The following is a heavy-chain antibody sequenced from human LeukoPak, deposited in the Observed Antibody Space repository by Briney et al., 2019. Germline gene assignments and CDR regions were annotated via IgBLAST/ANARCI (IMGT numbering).Heavy chain of an antibody. J-gene: IGHJ1*01. CDR1: GFTFSSYS. CDR3: ARDRSSWSAEYFQH. Sequence: GGSLRLSCAASGFTFSSYSMSWVRQAPGKGLEWVSSISSSSSYIYYADSVKGRFTISRDNAKNSLYLQMNSLRAEDTAVYYCARDRSSWSAEYFQHWGQGTLVTVS. V-gene: IGHV3-21*01. D-gene: IGHD6-13*01. CDR2: ISSSSSYI.